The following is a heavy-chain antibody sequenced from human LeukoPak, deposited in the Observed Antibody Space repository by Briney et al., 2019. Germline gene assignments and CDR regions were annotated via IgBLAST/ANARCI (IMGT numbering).Heavy chain of an antibody. J-gene: IGHJ6*03. CDR2: ISGSGGST. Sequence: GGSLRLSCAASGFTFSSYAMSWVRQAPGKGQEWVSAISGSGGSTYYADSVKGRFTISRDNSKNTLYLQMNSLRAEDTAVYYCAKALYYDTDYYYMDVWGKGTTVTVSS. V-gene: IGHV3-23*01. D-gene: IGHD3-22*01. CDR3: AKALYYDTDYYYMDV. CDR1: GFTFSSYA.